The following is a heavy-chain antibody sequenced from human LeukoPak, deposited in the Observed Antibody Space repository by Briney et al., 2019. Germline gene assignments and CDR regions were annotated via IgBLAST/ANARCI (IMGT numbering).Heavy chain of an antibody. CDR1: GFTVSSNY. D-gene: IGHD6-13*01. CDR2: LYSGGSI. Sequence: PGGSLRLSCAGSGFTVSSNYMSWVRHAPGKGLDWVSVLYSGGSIFYADSVKGRFTISRDISKNMLDLQMNSLRVDDTAVYYCARGAISSWYEDWGQGTLVTVSS. CDR3: ARGAISSWYED. V-gene: IGHV3-66*01. J-gene: IGHJ4*02.